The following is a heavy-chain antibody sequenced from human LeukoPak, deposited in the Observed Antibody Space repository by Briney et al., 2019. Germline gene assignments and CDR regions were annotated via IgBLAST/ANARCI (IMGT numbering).Heavy chain of an antibody. V-gene: IGHV1-24*01. J-gene: IGHJ4*02. CDR1: GYTLTELS. CDR3: AIENYYDSSGYRD. CDR2: FDPEDGET. D-gene: IGHD3-22*01. Sequence: ASVKVSCKVSGYTLTELSIHWVRQAPGKGLEWMGGFDPEDGETIYPQKFQGRVTMTEDTSTDTAYMELTSLTSEDTAVYYCAIENYYDSSGYRDWGQGTLVTVSS.